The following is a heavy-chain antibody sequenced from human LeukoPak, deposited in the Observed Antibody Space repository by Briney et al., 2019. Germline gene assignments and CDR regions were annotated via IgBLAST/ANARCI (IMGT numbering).Heavy chain of an antibody. J-gene: IGHJ4*02. V-gene: IGHV4-39*07. CDR2: IYYSGST. D-gene: IGHD5-12*01. Sequence: SETLSLTCTVSGGSISSSSYYWGWIRQPPGKGLEWIGSIYYSGSTYYNPSLKSRVTISVDTSKNQFSLKLSSVTAADTAVYYCARSRWKGEATWVDYWGQGTLVTVSS. CDR3: ARSRWKGEATWVDY. CDR1: GGSISSSSYY.